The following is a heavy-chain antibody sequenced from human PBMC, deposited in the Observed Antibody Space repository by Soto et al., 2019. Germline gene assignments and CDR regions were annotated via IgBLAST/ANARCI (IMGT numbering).Heavy chain of an antibody. CDR1: GGTFSSYA. CDR2: IIPIFGTA. V-gene: IGHV1-69*13. J-gene: IGHJ5*02. D-gene: IGHD5-12*01. CDR3: ARDEVSTIPYNWFDP. Sequence: SVKVSFKASGGTFSSYAISWVRQAPGQGLEWMGGIIPIFGTANYAQKFQGRVTITADESTSTAYMERGSLRSGDTAVYYCARDEVSTIPYNWFDPWGQGTLVTVPQ.